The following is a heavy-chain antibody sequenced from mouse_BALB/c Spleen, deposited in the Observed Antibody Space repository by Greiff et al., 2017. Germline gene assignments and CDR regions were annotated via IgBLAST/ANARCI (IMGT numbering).Heavy chain of an antibody. D-gene: IGHD4-1*01. J-gene: IGHJ4*01. CDR2: ISSGGSYT. CDR3: TRGLGQDYAMDY. CDR1: GFTFSSYT. Sequence: EVQRVESGGGLVKPGGSLKLSCAASGFTFSSYTMSWVRQTPEKRLEWVATISSGGSYTYYPDSVKGRFTISRDNAKNTLYLQMSSLKSEDTAMYYCTRGLGQDYAMDYWGQGTSVTVSS. V-gene: IGHV5-6-4*01.